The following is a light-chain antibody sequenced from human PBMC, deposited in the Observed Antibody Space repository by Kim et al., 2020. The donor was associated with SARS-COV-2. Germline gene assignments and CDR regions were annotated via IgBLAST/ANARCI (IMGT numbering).Light chain of an antibody. Sequence: GKTARITGGGNNSGSKSVHWYQQKPGQAPVLVIYYDSDRPSGIPERFSGSNSGNTATLTISRVEAGDEADYYCQVWDSSSDHPYVFGTGTKVTVL. CDR1: NSGSKS. CDR3: QVWDSSSDHPYV. J-gene: IGLJ1*01. V-gene: IGLV3-21*04. CDR2: YDS.